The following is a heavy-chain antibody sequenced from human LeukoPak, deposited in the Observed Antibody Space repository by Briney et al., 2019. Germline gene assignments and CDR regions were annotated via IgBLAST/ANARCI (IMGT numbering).Heavy chain of an antibody. Sequence: GRSLRLSCAASGFTFSSYSMNWVHQAPGKGLEWVSSISSSSSYIYYADSVKGRFTTSRDNAKNSLYLQMNSLRAEDTAVYYCARDRSWNYEDWGQGTLVTVSS. J-gene: IGHJ4*02. D-gene: IGHD1-7*01. CDR2: ISSSSSYI. CDR3: ARDRSWNYED. CDR1: GFTFSSYS. V-gene: IGHV3-21*01.